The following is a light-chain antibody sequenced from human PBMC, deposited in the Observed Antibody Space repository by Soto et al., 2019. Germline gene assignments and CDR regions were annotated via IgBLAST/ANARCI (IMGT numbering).Light chain of an antibody. CDR1: NIGSKS. CDR3: QIWDTTSNHVI. CDR2: DDS. Sequence: SYELTQPPSVSVAPGQTAMITCGGDNIGSKSVHWYLQRPGQAPVLVVYDDSDRPSGIPERFSGSNSGNTATLTISRVEAGDEADFYCQIWDTTSNHVIFGGGTQLTVL. J-gene: IGLJ2*01. V-gene: IGLV3-21*02.